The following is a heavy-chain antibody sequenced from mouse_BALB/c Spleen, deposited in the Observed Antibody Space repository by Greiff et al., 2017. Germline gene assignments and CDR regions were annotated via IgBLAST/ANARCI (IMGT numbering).Heavy chain of an antibody. V-gene: IGHV1-7*01. CDR2: INPSTGYT. Sequence: QVQLQQSGAELAKPGASVKMSCKASGYTFTSYWMHWVKQRPGQGLEWIGYINPSTGYTEYNQKFKDKATLTADKSSSTAYMQLSSLTSEDSAVYYCAKYGNHDYWGQGTTLTVSS. D-gene: IGHD2-10*02. CDR3: AKYGNHDY. CDR1: GYTFTSYW. J-gene: IGHJ2*01.